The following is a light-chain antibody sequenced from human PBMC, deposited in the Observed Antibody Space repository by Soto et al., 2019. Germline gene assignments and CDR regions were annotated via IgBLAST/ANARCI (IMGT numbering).Light chain of an antibody. V-gene: IGKV1-5*03. J-gene: IGKJ1*01. Sequence: DIQMTQSPSTLSASVGDRVTVTYRASQSIDTWLAWYQQKPGRVPTLLIYKASTLESGVPSRFSGSGSGTEFTLTISSLQPDDVGTYYCQQYNSYSAGTFGQGTKVEIK. CDR3: QQYNSYSAGT. CDR2: KAS. CDR1: QSIDTW.